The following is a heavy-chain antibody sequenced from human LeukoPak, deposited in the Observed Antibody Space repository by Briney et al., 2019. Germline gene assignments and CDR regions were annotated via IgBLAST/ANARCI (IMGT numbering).Heavy chain of an antibody. V-gene: IGHV3-23*01. CDR2: ISGSGGST. D-gene: IGHD3-22*01. J-gene: IGHJ2*01. CDR1: GFTCSSYA. CDR3: AKDRHYYDSSGYYYWNFDL. Sequence: GGSLRLSCAASGFTCSSYAMGWVRQAPGKGLEGVSAISGSGGSTYYADSVKGRFTISRDNSKNTLYLQMNSLRAEDTAVYYCAKDRHYYDSSGYYYWNFDLWGRGTLVTVSS.